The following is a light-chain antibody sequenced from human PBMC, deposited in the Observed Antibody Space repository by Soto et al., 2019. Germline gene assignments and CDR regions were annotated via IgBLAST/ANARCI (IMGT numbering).Light chain of an antibody. J-gene: IGLJ1*01. CDR3: GTWDSSLSAYV. V-gene: IGLV1-51*01. Sequence: QSVLSPPPSVSTAPGQKVTISCSGSSYNIGNNYVSWCQQLPRSAPKLLSCDNNHRPSGIPPRFSGSNSGTYAALGITASQTGGEGDYYCGTWDSSLSAYVFGTGTKV. CDR2: DNN. CDR1: SYNIGNNY.